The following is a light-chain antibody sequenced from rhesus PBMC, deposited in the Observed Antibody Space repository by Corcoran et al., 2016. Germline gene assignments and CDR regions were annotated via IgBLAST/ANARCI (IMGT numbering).Light chain of an antibody. V-gene: IGKV1-28*03. J-gene: IGKJ1*01. CDR2: VAS. CDR3: LQHNSYPWT. CDR1: QGISSY. Sequence: DIQMTQSPSSLSASVGDTVTITCRASQGISSYLNWFQQKPGKDPKLLIYVASSLESGVPSRFSGSGSGTDFTLTFSSLQPEDFAVYYCLQHNSYPWTFGQGTKVEIK.